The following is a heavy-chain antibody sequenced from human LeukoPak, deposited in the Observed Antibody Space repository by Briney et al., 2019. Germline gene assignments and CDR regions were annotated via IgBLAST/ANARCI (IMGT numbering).Heavy chain of an antibody. CDR3: ARIYSSGAFDI. CDR2: INHSGST. V-gene: IGHV4-34*01. Sequence: PSETLSLTCAVYGGSFSGYYWNWIRQPPGKGLEWIGEINHSGSTTYNPSLKSRVTISLDTSKNQFSLKLSSVTAADTAVYYCARIYSSGAFDIWGQGTMVTVSS. CDR1: GGSFSGYY. D-gene: IGHD6-25*01. J-gene: IGHJ3*02.